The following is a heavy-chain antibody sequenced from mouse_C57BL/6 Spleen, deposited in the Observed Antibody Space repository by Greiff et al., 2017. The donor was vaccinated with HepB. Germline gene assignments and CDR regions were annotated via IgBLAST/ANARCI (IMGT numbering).Heavy chain of an antibody. CDR1: GFNIKDDY. J-gene: IGHJ3*01. CDR3: TPLMTTVVAKGVAY. Sequence: DVKLQESGAELVRPGASVKLSCTASGFNIKDDYMHWVKQRPEQGLEWIGWIDPENGDTEYASKFQGKATITADTSSNTAYLQLSSLTSEDTAVYYGTPLMTTVVAKGVAYWGQGTRVTVSA. D-gene: IGHD1-1*01. V-gene: IGHV14-4*01. CDR2: IDPENGDT.